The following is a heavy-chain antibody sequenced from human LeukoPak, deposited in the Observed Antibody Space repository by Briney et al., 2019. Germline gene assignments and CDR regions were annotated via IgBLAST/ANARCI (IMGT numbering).Heavy chain of an antibody. CDR1: GFTFNDYG. V-gene: IGHV3-20*04. J-gene: IGHJ4*02. CDR2: INWNGGTT. CDR3: ARDKHYYDSSNYV. Sequence: GSLRLSCAASGFTFNDYGMSWVRQGPGKGLEWVSGINWNGGTTGYADSVRGRFTISRDNAKNSLYLQMNSLRAEDTALYYCARDKHYYDSSNYVWGQGTLVTVPS. D-gene: IGHD3-22*01.